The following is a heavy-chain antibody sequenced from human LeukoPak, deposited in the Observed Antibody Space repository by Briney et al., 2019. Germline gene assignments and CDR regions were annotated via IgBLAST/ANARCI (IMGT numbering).Heavy chain of an antibody. CDR2: INPSGGST. CDR3: ASRNWNDGSNDAFDI. V-gene: IGHV1-46*01. CDR1: GYTFTSYY. Sequence: ASVKVSCKASGYTFTSYYMHWVRQAPGQGLEWMGIINPSGGSTSYAQKFQGRVTMTRDMSTSTVYMELSSLRSEDTAVYYCASRNWNDGSNDAFDIWGRGTMVTVSS. D-gene: IGHD1-20*01. J-gene: IGHJ3*02.